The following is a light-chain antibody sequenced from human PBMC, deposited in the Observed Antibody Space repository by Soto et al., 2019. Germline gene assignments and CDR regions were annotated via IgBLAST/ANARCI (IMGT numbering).Light chain of an antibody. V-gene: IGKV3-20*01. CDR2: GVS. CDR3: QQFQSSLRT. J-gene: IGKJ1*01. CDR1: ESLSQHS. Sequence: IVLTQSPGTLSLSPGETATLSCRASESLSQHSIAWYQQKAGQAPRLLIYGVSGRATGIPDRFSGSGSGTEFTLTMSGLEAEDFSVYFCQQFQSSLRTFGQGTRVEL.